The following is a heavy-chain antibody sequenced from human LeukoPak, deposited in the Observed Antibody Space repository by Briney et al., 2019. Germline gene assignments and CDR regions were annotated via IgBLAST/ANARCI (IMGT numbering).Heavy chain of an antibody. Sequence: ASVKVSCKASGYTFTGYYMHWVRQAPGQGLEWMGWINPNSGGTNYAQKFQGRVTMTRDTSISTAYMELSRLRSDDMAVYYCARWTYYDFWSGYASPNWFDPWGQGTLVTVSS. V-gene: IGHV1-2*02. J-gene: IGHJ5*02. CDR3: ARWTYYDFWSGYASPNWFDP. CDR2: INPNSGGT. CDR1: GYTFTGYY. D-gene: IGHD3-3*01.